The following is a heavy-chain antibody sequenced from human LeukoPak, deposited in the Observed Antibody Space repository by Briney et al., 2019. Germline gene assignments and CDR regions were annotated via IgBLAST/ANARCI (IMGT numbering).Heavy chain of an antibody. Sequence: SETLSLTCSVSGGPVTEYYWSWIRQPPGKGLEWIGYTYHTGSTNYSPSLKSRVIMSVDASRNQFSLKLVSVTAADTAVYYCAKNGGGTGYYYLDPWGQGILVTVSS. V-gene: IGHV4-59*02. CDR1: GGPVTEYY. J-gene: IGHJ5*02. D-gene: IGHD5-12*01. CDR3: AKNGGGTGYYYLDP. CDR2: TYHTGST.